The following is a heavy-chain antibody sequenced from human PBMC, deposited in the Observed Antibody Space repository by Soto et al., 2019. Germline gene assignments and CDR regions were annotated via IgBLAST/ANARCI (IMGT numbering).Heavy chain of an antibody. CDR1: GGSFSDDY. CDR3: ARLGGYYQSLDT. J-gene: IGHJ5*02. CDR2: VYYTGTT. D-gene: IGHD3-22*01. V-gene: IGHV4-59*08. Sequence: PSETLSLTCAVYGGSFSDDYWSWIRQPPGKGLEWIGYVYYTGTTTYSPSLKSRVTISVDTSMNQISLKLSSVTAADTAFYYCARLGGYYQSLDTWGQGTLVTVSS.